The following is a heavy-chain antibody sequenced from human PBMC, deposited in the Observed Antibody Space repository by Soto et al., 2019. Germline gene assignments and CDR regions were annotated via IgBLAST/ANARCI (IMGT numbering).Heavy chain of an antibody. Sequence: QLQESGPGLVKPSETLSLTCTVSGGSIISSNFYWGWIRQPPGQGLEWIGSVEYGGSTYDNPSLKSRATLSADTSKSQFSQKLTSVTAADTAIYYCARHVRGAVTMNWFDPWGHGTLVTVSS. J-gene: IGHJ5*02. V-gene: IGHV4-39*01. D-gene: IGHD3-10*02. CDR3: ARHVRGAVTMNWFDP. CDR2: VEYGGST. CDR1: GGSIISSNFY.